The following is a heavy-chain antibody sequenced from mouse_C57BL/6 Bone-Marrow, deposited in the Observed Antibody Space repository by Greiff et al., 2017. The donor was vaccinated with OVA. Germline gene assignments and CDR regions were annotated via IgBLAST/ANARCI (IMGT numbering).Heavy chain of an antibody. CDR1: GFTFSSYG. CDR3: ARYVNCYYYALDY. D-gene: IGHD4-1*01. J-gene: IGHJ4*01. CDR2: ISSGGSYT. Sequence: EVQLVESGGDLVKPGGSLKLSCAASGFTFSSYGMSWVRQTPDKRLEWVATISSGGSYTYYPASVKGRFTISRDNAKNTLYLQLSSLKSEDKAVYYCARYVNCYYYALDYWGQGTSVTVSA. V-gene: IGHV5-6*01.